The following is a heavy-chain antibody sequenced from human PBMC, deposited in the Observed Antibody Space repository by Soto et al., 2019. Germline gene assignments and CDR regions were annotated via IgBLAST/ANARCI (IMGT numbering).Heavy chain of an antibody. CDR1: GVSISSGNW. D-gene: IGHD2-8*01. CDR3: ARLVYDTRLNYMYFDF. J-gene: IGHJ4*02. CDR2: IFHDGTA. Sequence: PSETLSLTCAVSGVSISSGNWLTWVRQTPQRGLEYIGEIFHDGTANYYPSFESRVAISVDTSKNQFSLKLTSVTAADTAIYFCARLVYDTRLNYMYFDFWGQGALVTVSS. V-gene: IGHV4-4*02.